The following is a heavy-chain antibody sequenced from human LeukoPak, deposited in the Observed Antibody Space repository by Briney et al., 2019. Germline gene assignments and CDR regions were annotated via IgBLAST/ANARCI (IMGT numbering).Heavy chain of an antibody. CDR1: GVYICSGGYS. CDR3: ARGCSSTSCPRDYDAFDI. J-gene: IGHJ3*02. D-gene: IGHD2-2*01. CDR2: IYHSGST. Sequence: KSSETLSLTYAGSGVYICSGGYSGCWIRHPPGNGLAWLGYIYHSGSTYYTPSLKSRVTISVDRSKNQFSLKLSSVTAADTAVYYCARGCSSTSCPRDYDAFDIWGQGTMVTVSS. V-gene: IGHV4-30-2*01.